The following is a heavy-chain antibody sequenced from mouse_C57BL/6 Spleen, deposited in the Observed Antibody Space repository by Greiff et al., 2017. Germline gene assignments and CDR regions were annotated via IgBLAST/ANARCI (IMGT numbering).Heavy chain of an antibody. J-gene: IGHJ2*01. V-gene: IGHV1-82*01. Sequence: ESGPELVKPGASVKISCKASGYAFSSSWMNWVKQRPGKGLEWIGRIYPGDGDTNYHGKFKGTATLTADKSSSTAYMQLSSLTSEDSAVYFCARGVYGSNLDYWGQGTTLTVSS. D-gene: IGHD1-1*01. CDR3: ARGVYGSNLDY. CDR2: IYPGDGDT. CDR1: GYAFSSSW.